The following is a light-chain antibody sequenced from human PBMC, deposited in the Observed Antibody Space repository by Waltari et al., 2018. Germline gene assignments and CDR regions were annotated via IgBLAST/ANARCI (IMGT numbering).Light chain of an antibody. J-gene: IGKJ2*02. V-gene: IGKV3-15*01. Sequence: EIVMTQSPATLSVSPGERATLSCRASQSISSDLAWYQQKPGQAPRLVSYGASTRATGIPARFSGSGSGTEFTLTINSMQSEDVAVYYCQQYTNWPPCAFGQGPKLQIK. CDR2: GAS. CDR3: QQYTNWPPCA. CDR1: QSISSD.